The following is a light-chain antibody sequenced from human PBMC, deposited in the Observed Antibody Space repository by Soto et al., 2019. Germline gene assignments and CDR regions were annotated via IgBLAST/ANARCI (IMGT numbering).Light chain of an antibody. Sequence: EIVLTQSPGTLSLSPGERATVSCKTSQSSGSNFLAWYQQKPGQAPRLLIYASSQRATGIPDRFSGSASGADFTLTIDRLEPEDFAVYYGQLYGNSPPVGQGTRLEIK. CDR1: QSSGSNF. CDR2: ASS. CDR3: QLYGNSPP. J-gene: IGKJ5*01. V-gene: IGKV3-20*01.